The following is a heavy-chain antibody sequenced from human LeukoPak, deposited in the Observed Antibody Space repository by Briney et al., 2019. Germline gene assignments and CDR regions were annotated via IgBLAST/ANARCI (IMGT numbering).Heavy chain of an antibody. D-gene: IGHD6-13*01. Sequence: PSETLSLTCTVSGGSISSSGYYWGWIRQPPGKGLEWIGSIYYSGSTYYNPSLKSRVTISVDTSKNQFSLKLSSVTAADTAVYYCANQNGIAAAGTHYFDYWGQGTLVTVSS. J-gene: IGHJ4*02. CDR2: IYYSGST. CDR1: GGSISSSGYY. V-gene: IGHV4-39*01. CDR3: ANQNGIAAAGTHYFDY.